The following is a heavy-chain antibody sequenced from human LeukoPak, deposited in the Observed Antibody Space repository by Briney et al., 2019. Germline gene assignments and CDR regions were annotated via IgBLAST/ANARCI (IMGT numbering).Heavy chain of an antibody. V-gene: IGHV3-53*01. CDR1: GFTVSSNY. CDR2: IYSGGST. CDR3: ARAGYCSSTSCYHEYWFDP. Sequence: GGSLRLSCAASGFTVSSNYMSWVRQAPGKGLEWVSFIYSGGSTYYAASVKGRFTISRDNSKNTLYLQMNSLRAEDTAVYYCARAGYCSSTSCYHEYWFDPWGQGTLVTVSS. J-gene: IGHJ5*02. D-gene: IGHD2-2*01.